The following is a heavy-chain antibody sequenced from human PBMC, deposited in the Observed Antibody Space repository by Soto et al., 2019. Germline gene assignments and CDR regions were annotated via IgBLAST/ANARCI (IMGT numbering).Heavy chain of an antibody. CDR2: IWYDGSNK. CDR1: GFTFSSYG. D-gene: IGHD3-3*01. Sequence: ESGGGVVQPGRSLRLSCAASGFTFSSYGMHWVRQAPGKGLEWVAVIWYDGSNKYYADSVKGRFTISRDNSKNTLYLQMNSLRAEDTAVYYCARGSRITSFGVEWDYFDYWGQGTLVTVSS. V-gene: IGHV3-33*01. J-gene: IGHJ4*02. CDR3: ARGSRITSFGVEWDYFDY.